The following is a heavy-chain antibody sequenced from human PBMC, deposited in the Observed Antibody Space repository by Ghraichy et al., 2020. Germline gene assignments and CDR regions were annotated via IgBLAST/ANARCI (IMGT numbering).Heavy chain of an antibody. CDR3: ARCKMATTGWGAFDI. V-gene: IGHV5-51*01. Sequence: GESLNISCKGSGYSFTSYWIGWVRQMPGKGLEWMGIIYPGDSDTRYSPSFQGQVTISADKSISTAYLQWSSLKASDTAMYYCARCKMATTGWGAFDIWGQGTMVTVSS. J-gene: IGHJ3*02. CDR2: IYPGDSDT. CDR1: GYSFTSYW. D-gene: IGHD5-24*01.